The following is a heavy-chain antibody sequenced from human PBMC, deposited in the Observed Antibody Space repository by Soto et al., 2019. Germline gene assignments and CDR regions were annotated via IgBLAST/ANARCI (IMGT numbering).Heavy chain of an antibody. CDR1: GYAFTSYG. CDR3: ASRSGTYPYYFDY. J-gene: IGHJ4*02. Sequence: HVQLVQSGTEVKKPGASVKVSCKVSGYAFTSYGMGWMRQAPGQGLEWMGWISTYNGNTNYAQNLQGRVSMTTDTSTSTAYMGLRSLRSDDTAVYYCASRSGTYPYYFDYWGQGTLVTVSS. CDR2: ISTYNGNT. D-gene: IGHD1-26*01. V-gene: IGHV1-18*01.